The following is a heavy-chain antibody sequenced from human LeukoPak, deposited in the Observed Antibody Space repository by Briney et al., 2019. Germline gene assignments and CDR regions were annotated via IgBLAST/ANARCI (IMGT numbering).Heavy chain of an antibody. CDR2: MHNSGSS. V-gene: IGHV4-59*01. Sequence: SETLSLSCSVSGASTSHFYWNWIRQPPGKGLEWIGYMHNSGSSKHSPSLKSRVTISIDTSKNQFSLQLTSVTAADTAIYYCARSAEWLRNAFDIWGQGTMVSVSS. J-gene: IGHJ3*02. D-gene: IGHD5-12*01. CDR3: ARSAEWLRNAFDI. CDR1: GASTSHFY.